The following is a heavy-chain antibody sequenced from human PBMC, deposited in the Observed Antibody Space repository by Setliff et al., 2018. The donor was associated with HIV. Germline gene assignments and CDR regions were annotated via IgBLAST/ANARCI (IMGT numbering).Heavy chain of an antibody. CDR2: ISRSRSYI. CDR3: AREKRYSYGSDWFDP. Sequence: PGGSLRLSCAASGFNFGSNSMNWVRQAPGKGLEWVSSISRSRSYIYYADSVKGRFTISRDNAKNSLYLQMNSLRAEDTAVYYCAREKRYSYGSDWFDPWGQGTPVTVSS. V-gene: IGHV3-21*01. D-gene: IGHD5-18*01. CDR1: GFNFGSNS. J-gene: IGHJ5*02.